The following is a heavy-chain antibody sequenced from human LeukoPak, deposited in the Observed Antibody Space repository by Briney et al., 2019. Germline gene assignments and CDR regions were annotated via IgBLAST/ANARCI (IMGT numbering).Heavy chain of an antibody. CDR3: ARHGTSGTNLNWFDP. CDR2: IYYSGST. CDR1: GGSISSFY. J-gene: IGHJ5*02. D-gene: IGHD1-1*01. Sequence: PSETLSLTCTVSGGSISSFYWSWIRQPPGKGLEWIGYIYYSGSTQYNPSLKSRVTISVDTSKNQFSLKLSSVTSADTAVYYCARHGTSGTNLNWFDPWGQGTLVTVSS. V-gene: IGHV4-59*08.